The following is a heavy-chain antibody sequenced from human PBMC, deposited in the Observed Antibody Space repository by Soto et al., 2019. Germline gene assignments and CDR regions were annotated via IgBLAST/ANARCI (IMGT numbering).Heavy chain of an antibody. Sequence: QVQLVESGGGVVQPGRSLRLSCAASGFTFSTYGMHWVRQAPGKGLEWVAVIWYDGNNKYYADSVKGRFTISRDNSKNTLYLQMNSLRAEDTAVYYCARTNSHWYFDLWGRGTLATVSS. J-gene: IGHJ2*01. CDR1: GFTFSTYG. CDR3: ARTNSHWYFDL. D-gene: IGHD1-1*01. V-gene: IGHV3-33*01. CDR2: IWYDGNNK.